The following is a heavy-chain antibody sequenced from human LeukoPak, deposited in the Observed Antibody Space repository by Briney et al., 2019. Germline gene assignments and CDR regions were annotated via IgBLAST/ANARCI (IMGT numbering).Heavy chain of an antibody. CDR1: GFALSSFG. J-gene: IGHJ4*02. D-gene: IGHD3-22*01. Sequence: GGSLRLSCAASGFALSSFGMHWVRQAPGKGLEWVAVIWYDGSNKYYADSVKGRFSISRDNSKNTLYLQMNSLRAEDTAVYYCAKGITYDSSGPFDYWGQGTLVTVSS. CDR2: IWYDGSNK. CDR3: AKGITYDSSGPFDY. V-gene: IGHV3-33*06.